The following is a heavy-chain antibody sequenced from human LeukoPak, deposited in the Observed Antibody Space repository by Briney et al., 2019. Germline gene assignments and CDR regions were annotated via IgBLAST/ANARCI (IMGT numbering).Heavy chain of an antibody. V-gene: IGHV3-7*01. Sequence: GGSLRLSCAASGFTFSNAWMNWVRQAPGKGLEWVANIKQDGSEKNYVDSVRGRFTISRDNAKNSLYLQMDSLRAEDTAVYYCARDANRVGATGASDIWGQGTMVTVSS. D-gene: IGHD1-26*01. J-gene: IGHJ3*02. CDR1: GFTFSNAW. CDR2: IKQDGSEK. CDR3: ARDANRVGATGASDI.